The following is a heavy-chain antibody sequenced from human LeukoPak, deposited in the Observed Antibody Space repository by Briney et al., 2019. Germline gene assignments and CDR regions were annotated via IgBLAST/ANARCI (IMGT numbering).Heavy chain of an antibody. D-gene: IGHD1-26*01. CDR2: ISYIGNT. CDR1: GGSTSTYY. J-gene: IGHJ3*02. CDR3: ARRGIVGATAYRGIGAFDI. Sequence: SETLSLTCSVSGGSTSTYYWSWIRESPGKGLEWIGYISYIGNTNYNPSLKARVTISLDTSKNQFSLKLNSVTAADTALYYCARRGIVGATAYRGIGAFDIWGRGTMVTVSS. V-gene: IGHV4-59*08.